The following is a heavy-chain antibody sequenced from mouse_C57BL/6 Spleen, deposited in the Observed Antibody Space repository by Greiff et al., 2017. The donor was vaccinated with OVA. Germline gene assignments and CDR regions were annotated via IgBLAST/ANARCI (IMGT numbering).Heavy chain of an antibody. CDR1: GYTFTDYE. CDR3: TRGADYGIFFDY. CDR2: IDPETGGT. Sequence: QVQLQQSGAELVRPGASVTLSCKASGYTFTDYEMHWVKQTPVHGLEWIGAIDPETGGTAYNQKFKGKAILTADQSSSTAYMELRSLTSEDSAVYYCTRGADYGIFFDYWGQGTTLTVAS. V-gene: IGHV1-15*01. J-gene: IGHJ2*01. D-gene: IGHD2-1*01.